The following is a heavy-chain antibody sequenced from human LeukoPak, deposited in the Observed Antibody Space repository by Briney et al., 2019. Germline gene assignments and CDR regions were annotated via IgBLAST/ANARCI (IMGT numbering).Heavy chain of an antibody. CDR2: IKSKTDGGTT. Sequence: GGSLRLSCAASGFTFSNAWMSWVRQAPGKGLEWVGRIKSKTDGGTTDYAAPVKGRFTISRDDSKNTLYLQMNSLKTEDTAVYYCTTGGYTTTGDYFDYWGQGTLVTVSS. J-gene: IGHJ4*02. D-gene: IGHD5-12*01. V-gene: IGHV3-15*01. CDR3: TTGGYTTTGDYFDY. CDR1: GFTFSNAW.